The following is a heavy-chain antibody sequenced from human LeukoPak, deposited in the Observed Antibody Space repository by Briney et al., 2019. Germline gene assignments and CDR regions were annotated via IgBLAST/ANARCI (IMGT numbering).Heavy chain of an antibody. CDR3: ARGTSYYYGSGSYNWFDP. V-gene: IGHV1-8*01. D-gene: IGHD3-10*01. CDR2: MNPNSGNT. J-gene: IGHJ5*02. CDR1: GYTFTSYD. Sequence: ASVKVSCKASGYTFTSYDINWVRQATGQGLEWMGWMNPNSGNTGYAQKFQGRVIMTRNTSISTAYMELSSLRSEDTAVYYCARGTSYYYGSGSYNWFDPWGQGTLVTVSS.